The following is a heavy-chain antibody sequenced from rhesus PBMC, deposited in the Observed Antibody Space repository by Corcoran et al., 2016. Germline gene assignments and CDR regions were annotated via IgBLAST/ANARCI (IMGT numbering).Heavy chain of an antibody. CDR1: GGSIRRSNW. D-gene: IGHD7-45*01. J-gene: IGHJ4*01. V-gene: IGHV4S19*01. CDR2: IGASSGST. Sequence: QVQLQESGPAVVKPSETLSLTCAVSGGSIRRSNWWSWFRQSPGKGLEWIGYIGASSGSTNYNPYLKSQVTISKDTSKNQFSLQLSSVTAADTAVYYCAREWGFDYWGQGVLVTVSS. CDR3: AREWGFDY.